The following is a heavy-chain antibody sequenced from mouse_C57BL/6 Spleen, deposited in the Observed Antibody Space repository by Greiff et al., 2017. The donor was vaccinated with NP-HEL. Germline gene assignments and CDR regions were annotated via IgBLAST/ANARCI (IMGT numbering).Heavy chain of an antibody. CDR1: GYTFTDYN. CDR3: ARSDDDYEVGNWYFDV. CDR2: INPNNGGT. J-gene: IGHJ1*03. D-gene: IGHD2-4*01. V-gene: IGHV1-18*01. Sequence: EVQLQQSGPELVKPGASVKIPCKASGYTFTDYNMDWVKQSHGKSLEWIGDINPNNGGTIYNQKFKGKATLTVDKSSSTAYMELRSLTSEDTAVYYCARSDDDYEVGNWYFDVWGTGTTVTVSS.